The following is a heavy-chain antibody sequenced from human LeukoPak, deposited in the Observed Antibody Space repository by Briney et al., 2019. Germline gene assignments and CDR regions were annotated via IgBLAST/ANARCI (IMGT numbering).Heavy chain of an antibody. Sequence: GGSLRLSCAASGFTFSDYYMSWIRQAPGKGLEWVSYISSSGSTIYYADSVKGRFTISRDNAKNSLYLQMNSLRAEDTAVYYCARDRDYGDNYYYYGMDVWGQGTTVTVSS. J-gene: IGHJ6*02. CDR3: ARDRDYGDNYYYYGMDV. CDR1: GFTFSDYY. CDR2: ISSSGSTI. D-gene: IGHD4-17*01. V-gene: IGHV3-11*04.